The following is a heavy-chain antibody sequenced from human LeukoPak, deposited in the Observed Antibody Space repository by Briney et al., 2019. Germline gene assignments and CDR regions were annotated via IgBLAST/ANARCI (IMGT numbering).Heavy chain of an antibody. D-gene: IGHD2-21*02. CDR2: ISGSGTST. Sequence: GGSLRLSCAASGFTFRSYAMTWVRQAPGKGLEWVSSISGSGTSTYYADSVKGRFTISRDNSKNTLYLQMNSLRAEDTAVYYCAKQVCGADCYYYYGMDVWGQGTTVTVSS. CDR1: GFTFRSYA. V-gene: IGHV3-23*01. J-gene: IGHJ6*02. CDR3: AKQVCGADCYYYYGMDV.